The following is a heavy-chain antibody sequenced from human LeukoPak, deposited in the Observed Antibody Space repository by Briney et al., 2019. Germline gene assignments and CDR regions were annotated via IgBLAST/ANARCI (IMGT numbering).Heavy chain of an antibody. CDR3: ARLVRGYYDILTGVPAIDY. CDR1: GGSISSYY. Sequence: SETLSLTCTVSGGSISSYYWSWIRQPPGKGLEWIGYIYYSGSTNYNPSLKSRVTISVDTSKNQFSLKLSSVTAADTAVYYCARLVRGYYDILTGVPAIDYWGQGTLVTVSS. D-gene: IGHD3-9*01. V-gene: IGHV4-59*01. J-gene: IGHJ4*02. CDR2: IYYSGST.